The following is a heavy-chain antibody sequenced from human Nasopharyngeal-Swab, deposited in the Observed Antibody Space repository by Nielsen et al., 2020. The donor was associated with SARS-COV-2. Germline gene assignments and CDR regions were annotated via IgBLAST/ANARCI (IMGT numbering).Heavy chain of an antibody. Sequence: VRQMPGKGLEWMGIIYPGDSDTRYSPPFQGQVTISAGKSISAAYLQWNSLKASDTAMYFCARHPGDYLNRGGFDHWGQGTPVTVSS. V-gene: IGHV5-51*01. D-gene: IGHD4-17*01. CDR3: ARHPGDYLNRGGFDH. CDR2: IYPGDSDT. J-gene: IGHJ4*02.